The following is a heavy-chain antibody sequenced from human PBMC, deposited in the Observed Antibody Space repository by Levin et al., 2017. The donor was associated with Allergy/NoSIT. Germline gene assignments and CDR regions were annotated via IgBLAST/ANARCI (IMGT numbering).Heavy chain of an antibody. J-gene: IGHJ4*02. CDR3: ARTRITMVRGFDY. V-gene: IGHV3-11*01. Sequence: GESLKISCAASGFTFSDYYMSWIRQAPGKGLEWVSYISSSGSTIYYADSVKGRFTISRDNAKNSLYLQMNSLRAEDTAVYYCARTRITMVRGFDYWGQGTLVTVSS. CDR1: GFTFSDYY. CDR2: ISSSGSTI. D-gene: IGHD3-10*01.